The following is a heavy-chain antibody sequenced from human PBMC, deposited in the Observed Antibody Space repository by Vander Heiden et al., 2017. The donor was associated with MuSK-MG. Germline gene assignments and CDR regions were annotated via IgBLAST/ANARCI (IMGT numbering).Heavy chain of an antibody. V-gene: IGHV4-59*01. CDR1: GGSISSYY. J-gene: IGHJ6*03. D-gene: IGHD3-22*01. CDR2: IYSSGST. CDR3: AREGTYYESSGYYSGSYYYYMDV. Sequence: QVQLQESGPGLVKPAETLSLTCTVSGGSISSYYWSWLRQPPGKGLEWIGYIYSSGSTNYNPSLQSRVIISVDTSKNQFSLKLTPVTAADTAVYYCAREGTYYESSGYYSGSYYYYMDVWGKGTTVTVSS.